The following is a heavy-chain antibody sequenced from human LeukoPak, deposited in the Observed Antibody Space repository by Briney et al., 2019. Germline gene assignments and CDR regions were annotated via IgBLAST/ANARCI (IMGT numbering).Heavy chain of an antibody. CDR3: ARVGYCGGDCYSFDY. V-gene: IGHV1-2*06. D-gene: IGHD2-21*02. J-gene: IGHJ4*02. Sequence: ASVKVSCTASGYTFTINHIHWVRQAPGQGLEWMGRINPNSGGTNYAQKFQGSVTMTRDTSISTAYMELSRLRSDDTAVYYCARVGYCGGDCYSFDYWGQGTLVTVSS. CDR1: GYTFTINH. CDR2: INPNSGGT.